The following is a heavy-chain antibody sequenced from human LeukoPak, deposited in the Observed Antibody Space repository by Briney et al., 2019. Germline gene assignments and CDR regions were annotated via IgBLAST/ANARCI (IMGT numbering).Heavy chain of an antibody. V-gene: IGHV1-2*02. Sequence: ASVKVSCKASGYTFTGYYMHWVRQAPGQGLEWMGWINPNSGGTNNAQKFQGRVTMTRDTSISTAYMELSRLTSDDTAIYYCARDVSFQEGFDPWGQGTLVTVSS. CDR1: GYTFTGYY. J-gene: IGHJ5*02. CDR2: INPNSGGT. CDR3: ARDVSFQEGFDP. D-gene: IGHD2-8*01.